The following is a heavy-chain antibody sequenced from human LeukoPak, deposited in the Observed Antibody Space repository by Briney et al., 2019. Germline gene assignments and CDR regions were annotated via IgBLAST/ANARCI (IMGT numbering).Heavy chain of an antibody. CDR3: ANVYFDILSGRFDY. V-gene: IGHV3-23*01. J-gene: IGHJ4*02. CDR2: ISRSGAST. CDR1: GFTFTGYA. Sequence: GGSLRLSCAASGFTFTGYAMSWVRQAPGKGLEWVSAISRSGASTYYADSVKGRFTISRDNPKNMLYLQMSSLRAEDTAVYHCANVYFDILSGRFDYWGRGSLVTVSS. D-gene: IGHD3-9*01.